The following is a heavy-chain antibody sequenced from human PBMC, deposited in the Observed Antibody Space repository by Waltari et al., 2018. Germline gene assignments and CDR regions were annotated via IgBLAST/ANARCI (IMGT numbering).Heavy chain of an antibody. J-gene: IGHJ4*02. CDR2: VGFDGRNK. Sequence: VQLVESGGGVVQPGRSLRLSCAASGFSFSSFAMHWVRRSPGRGLDWVAVVGFDGRNKVYAESVKCRFTISRDNSKNTLYLQMESLRAEDTAIYYCAKDVEGELYYFDNWGQGTLVTVSS. D-gene: IGHD3-16*01. V-gene: IGHV3-30*18. CDR1: GFSFSSFA. CDR3: AKDVEGELYYFDN.